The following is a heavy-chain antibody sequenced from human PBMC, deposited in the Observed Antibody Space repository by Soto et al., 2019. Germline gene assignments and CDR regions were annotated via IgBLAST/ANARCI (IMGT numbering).Heavy chain of an antibody. J-gene: IGHJ4*02. Sequence: GGSLRLSCEASGYTFSDYAIHWVRLAAGKGLEWVAAISYDGRNTFYADSVKGRFTISRDNSKNTLSLQMNSLRLEDTAHYYCAKDRYYYDSSLQYWGQGALVTVSS. D-gene: IGHD3-22*01. V-gene: IGHV3-30*18. CDR3: AKDRYYYDSSLQY. CDR1: GYTFSDYA. CDR2: ISYDGRNT.